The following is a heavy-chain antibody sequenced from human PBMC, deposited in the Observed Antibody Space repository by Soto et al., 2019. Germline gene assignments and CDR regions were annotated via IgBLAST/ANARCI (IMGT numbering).Heavy chain of an antibody. CDR3: AKIVDNGGIND. V-gene: IGHV3-23*01. D-gene: IGHD1-26*01. Sequence: EVQLLESGGGLVQPGGSLRLSCAASRFTFSSYGMSWVRQAPGKGLEWVSSISGNGAGTYYADPVKGRFTISRDNSKNTLYLQMNSLRAEDTAVYFCAKIVDNGGINDWGQGTRVTVSS. J-gene: IGHJ4*02. CDR1: RFTFSSYG. CDR2: ISGNGAGT.